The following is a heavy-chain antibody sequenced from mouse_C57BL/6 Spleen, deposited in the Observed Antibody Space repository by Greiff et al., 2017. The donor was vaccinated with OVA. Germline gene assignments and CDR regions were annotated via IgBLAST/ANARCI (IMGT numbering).Heavy chain of an antibody. Sequence: VQLQQPGTELVKPGASVKLSCKASGYTFTSYWMHWVKQRPGQGLEWIGNINPSNGGTNYNEKFKSKATLTVDKSSSTAYMQLSSLTSEDSAVYYCAVFITTVWNAMDYWGQGTSVTVSS. D-gene: IGHD1-1*01. CDR2: INPSNGGT. CDR3: AVFITTVWNAMDY. CDR1: GYTFTSYW. J-gene: IGHJ4*01. V-gene: IGHV1-53*01.